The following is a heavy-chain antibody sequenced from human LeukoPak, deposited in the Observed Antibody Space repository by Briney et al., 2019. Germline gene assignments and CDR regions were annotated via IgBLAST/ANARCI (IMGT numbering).Heavy chain of an antibody. V-gene: IGHV3-7*01. D-gene: IGHD3-10*01. CDR2: IKQDGSEK. J-gene: IGHJ5*02. Sequence: GGSPRLPCAASGFTFSSYWMSWVRQAPGKGLEWVANIKQDGSEKYYVDSVKGRFTISRDNAKNSLYLQMNSLRAEDTAVYYCARDPDYYGSGSMDWFDPWGQGTLVTVSS. CDR3: ARDPDYYGSGSMDWFDP. CDR1: GFTFSSYW.